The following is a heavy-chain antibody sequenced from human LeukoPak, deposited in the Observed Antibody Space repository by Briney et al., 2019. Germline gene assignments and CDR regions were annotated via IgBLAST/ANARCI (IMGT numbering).Heavy chain of an antibody. Sequence: GESLQISCQGSGSTFTIYWICGGRQVPGKGLGGMWIIYPGDSDTSYSPSFQGQVTISADKSISTAYLQWSSLKASDTAIYYCARSIVGATNFDYWGQGTLVTVSS. CDR3: ARSIVGATNFDY. J-gene: IGHJ4*02. V-gene: IGHV5-51*01. CDR1: GSTFTIYW. D-gene: IGHD1-26*01. CDR2: IYPGDSDT.